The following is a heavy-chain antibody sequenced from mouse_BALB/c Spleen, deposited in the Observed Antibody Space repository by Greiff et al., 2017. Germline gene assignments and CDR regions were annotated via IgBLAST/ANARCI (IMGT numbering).Heavy chain of an antibody. Sequence: EVMLVESGGGLVQPGGSRKLSCAASGFTFSSFGMHWVRQAPEKGLEWVAYISSGSSTIYYADTVKGRFTISRDNPKNTLFLQMTSLRSEDTAMYYCARSGYYAYFDVWGAGTTVTVSS. V-gene: IGHV5-17*02. CDR2: ISSGSSTI. D-gene: IGHD2-3*01. CDR1: GFTFSSFG. J-gene: IGHJ1*01. CDR3: ARSGYYAYFDV.